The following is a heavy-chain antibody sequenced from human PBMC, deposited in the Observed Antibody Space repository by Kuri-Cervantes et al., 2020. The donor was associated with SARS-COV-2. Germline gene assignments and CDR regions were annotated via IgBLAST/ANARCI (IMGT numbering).Heavy chain of an antibody. CDR3: AKAGGKLRYFDWLLTFDY. CDR2: ISHDGKNK. CDR1: GFNFSRTD. D-gene: IGHD3-9*01. Sequence: GGSLRLSCAASGFNFSRTDMHWVRQAPGKGLEWVAVISHDGKNKKCIASGKGRFTISRDDSKNTLYLQMNSLRAEDTAVYYCAKAGGKLRYFDWLLTFDYWGQGTLVTVSS. J-gene: IGHJ4*02. V-gene: IGHV3-30*18.